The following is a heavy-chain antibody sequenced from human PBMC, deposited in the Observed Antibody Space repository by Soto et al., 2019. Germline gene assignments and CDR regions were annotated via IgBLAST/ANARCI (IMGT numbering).Heavy chain of an antibody. J-gene: IGHJ4*02. Sequence: PGGSLRLSCSASGFTFSSYAMHWVRQAPGKGLEYVSAISSNGGSTYYADSVKGRFTISRDNSKNTLYLQMSSLRAEDTAVYYFARDYDDYLDYWGQGTLVTVSS. CDR2: ISSNGGST. V-gene: IGHV3-64D*08. CDR1: GFTFSSYA. CDR3: ARDYDDYLDY. D-gene: IGHD4-17*01.